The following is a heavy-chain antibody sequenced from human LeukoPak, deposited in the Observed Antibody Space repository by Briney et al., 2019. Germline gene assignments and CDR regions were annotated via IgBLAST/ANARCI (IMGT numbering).Heavy chain of an antibody. CDR3: ATTVLLWFGEAHDY. CDR2: FDPEDGET. J-gene: IGHJ4*02. D-gene: IGHD3-10*01. CDR1: GYTLTELS. V-gene: IGHV1-24*01. Sequence: ASVTVSCKVSGYTLTELSMHWVRQAPGKGLEWMGGFDPEDGETIYAQKFQGRVTMTEDTSTDTAYMELSSLRSEDTAVYYCATTVLLWFGEAHDYWGQGTLVTVSS.